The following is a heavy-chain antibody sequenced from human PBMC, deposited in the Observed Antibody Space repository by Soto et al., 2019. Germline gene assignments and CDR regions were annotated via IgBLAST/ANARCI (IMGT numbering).Heavy chain of an antibody. Sequence: QVQLQESGPGLVKPSQTLSLTCTVSGGSISSGGYYWSWIRQHPGKGLAWIGYIYYSGSTYYNPSLKSRVTISVDTSKNPFSLKLSSVTAADTAVYYCASITYPTGYYYYYMDVWGKGTTVTVSS. CDR3: ASITYPTGYYYYYMDV. CDR2: IYYSGST. V-gene: IGHV4-31*03. J-gene: IGHJ6*03. D-gene: IGHD1-20*01. CDR1: GGSISSGGYY.